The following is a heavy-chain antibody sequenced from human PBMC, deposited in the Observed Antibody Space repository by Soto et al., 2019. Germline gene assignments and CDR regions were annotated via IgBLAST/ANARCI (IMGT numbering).Heavy chain of an antibody. CDR1: GDSVSSNSAA. Sequence: PSQTLSLTCAISGDSVSSNSAAWNWIRQSPSRGLEWLGRTYYRPKWYNDYAVSVKSRITINPDTSKNQFSLQLNSVTPEDTAVYYCARDRVRRWLANNYYYYGMDVWGQGTTVTVSS. CDR2: TYYRPKWYN. D-gene: IGHD6-19*01. CDR3: ARDRVRRWLANNYYYYGMDV. J-gene: IGHJ6*02. V-gene: IGHV6-1*01.